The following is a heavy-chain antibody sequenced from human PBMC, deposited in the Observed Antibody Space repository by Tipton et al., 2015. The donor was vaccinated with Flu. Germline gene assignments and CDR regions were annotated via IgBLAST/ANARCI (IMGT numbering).Heavy chain of an antibody. J-gene: IGHJ6*03. CDR3: ARAPTTISGIVKTFHYYMDV. V-gene: IGHV4-38-2*01. CDR1: GYSISSGFF. Sequence: TLSLTCVVSGYSISSGFFWSWVRQPPGKGLEWIGSIYHSGSAYYNTALESRVSMSVDTSKNQFSLKVSSVTAADTAVYYCARAPTTISGIVKTFHYYMDVWGKGTTVTVSS. CDR2: IYHSGSA. D-gene: IGHD3-3*01.